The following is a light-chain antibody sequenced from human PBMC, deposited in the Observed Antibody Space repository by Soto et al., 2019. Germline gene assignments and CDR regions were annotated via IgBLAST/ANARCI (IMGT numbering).Light chain of an antibody. CDR3: SSYTRSTTLV. Sequence: QSVLTQPASVSGSPGQSITISCTGTSSDGGGYNYVSWYQQHPGKAPKLMIYDVSNRPSGVSNRFSGPKSGNTASLTISGLQAEDEADYYCSSYTRSTTLVFGGGTQLTVL. CDR1: SSDGGGYNY. J-gene: IGLJ2*01. CDR2: DVS. V-gene: IGLV2-14*01.